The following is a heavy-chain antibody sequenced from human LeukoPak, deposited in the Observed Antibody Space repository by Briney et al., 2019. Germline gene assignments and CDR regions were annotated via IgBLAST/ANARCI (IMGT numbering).Heavy chain of an antibody. CDR2: IYPGDSDT. Sequence: GESLKISCKGSGYSFTSYWIGWVRQMPGKGLEWLGIIYPGDSDTRYSPSFQGQVTISADKSITTAYLQWSSLKASDSGMYYCARREGVEHMRGWYNFDFWAQGSLVTVSS. V-gene: IGHV5-51*01. CDR1: GYSFTSYW. CDR3: ARREGVEHMRGWYNFDF. J-gene: IGHJ4*02. D-gene: IGHD6-19*01.